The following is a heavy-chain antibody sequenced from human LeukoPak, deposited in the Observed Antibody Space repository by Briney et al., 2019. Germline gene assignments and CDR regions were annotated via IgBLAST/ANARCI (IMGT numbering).Heavy chain of an antibody. V-gene: IGHV3-23*01. D-gene: IGHD2-2*01. J-gene: IGHJ5*02. CDR3: AKEGLVPTARWFDP. Sequence: PGGSLRLSCAASGFTFSSYAMSWVRQALGKGLEWVSAISGSGGSTYYADSVKGRFTISRDNSKNTLYLQMKSLRAEDTAVYYCAKEGLVPTARWFDPWGQGTLVSVS. CDR2: ISGSGGST. CDR1: GFTFSSYA.